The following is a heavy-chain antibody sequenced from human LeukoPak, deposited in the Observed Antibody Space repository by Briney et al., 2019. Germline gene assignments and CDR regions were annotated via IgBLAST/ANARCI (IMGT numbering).Heavy chain of an antibody. D-gene: IGHD3-16*01. Sequence: GASVKVSCKASGYTFTGYYMHWVRQAPGQGLEWMGWINPNSGGTNYAQKFQGWVTMTRDTSISTAYMELSRLRSDDTAVYYCARVPLIAPWGESHDAFDIWGQGTMVTVSS. V-gene: IGHV1-2*04. CDR1: GYTFTGYY. CDR2: INPNSGGT. J-gene: IGHJ3*02. CDR3: ARVPLIAPWGESHDAFDI.